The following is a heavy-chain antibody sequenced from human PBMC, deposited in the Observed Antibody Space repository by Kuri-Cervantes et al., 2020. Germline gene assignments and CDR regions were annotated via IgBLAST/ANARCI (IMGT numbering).Heavy chain of an antibody. CDR1: GGTFSNNA. Sequence: SVKVSCKASGGTFSNNAINWVRQAPGQGLEWVGGLIPIFATTNYAQKLQGRVTITTDKSTSTAYMELSSLRSEDTAVYYCARSAGYGSGSQVSVRLYYFDYWGQGTLVTVSS. CDR2: LIPIFATT. J-gene: IGHJ4*02. V-gene: IGHV1-69*05. D-gene: IGHD3-10*01. CDR3: ARSAGYGSGSQVSVRLYYFDY.